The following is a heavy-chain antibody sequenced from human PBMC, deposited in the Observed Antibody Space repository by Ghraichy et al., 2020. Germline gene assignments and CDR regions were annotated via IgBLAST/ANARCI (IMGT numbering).Heavy chain of an antibody. D-gene: IGHD6-19*01. CDR1: GYSISSGYY. CDR2: IYHSGST. J-gene: IGHJ6*02. CDR3: AKASYSSAWNQDHYGMDF. Sequence: SETLSLTCSVSGYSISSGYYWGWIRQPPGKGLEWIGSIYHSGSTYYNPSLKSRVTISVDTSKNQFSLKLSSVTAADTAIYYCAKASYSSAWNQDHYGMDFWGQGTTVTVS. V-gene: IGHV4-38-2*02.